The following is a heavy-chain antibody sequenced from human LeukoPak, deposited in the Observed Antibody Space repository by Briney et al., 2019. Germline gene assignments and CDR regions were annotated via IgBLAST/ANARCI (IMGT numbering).Heavy chain of an antibody. V-gene: IGHV1-69*13. J-gene: IGHJ4*02. D-gene: IGHD2-21*02. CDR2: IIPIFGTA. CDR3: ARDRGLSYCGGDCYYYFDY. CDR1: GGTFSSYA. Sequence: GASVKVPCKASGGTFSSYAISWVRQAPGQGLEWMGGIIPIFGTANYAQKFQGRVTITADESTSTAYMGLSSLRSEDTAVYYCARDRGLSYCGGDCYYYFDYWGQGTLVTVSS.